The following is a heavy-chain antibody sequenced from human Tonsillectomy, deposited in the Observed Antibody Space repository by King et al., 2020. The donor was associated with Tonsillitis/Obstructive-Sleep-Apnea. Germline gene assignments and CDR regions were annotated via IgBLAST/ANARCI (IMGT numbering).Heavy chain of an antibody. Sequence: VQLVESGGDLVQPGGSLRLSCAASGFTFSSFWMSWVRQAPGKGLEWVANIKRDGSEKYYVDSVKGRFTISRDNAKNSLYLQMNSLRAEDTAVYYCARVATAMVTKIAIWGQGTMVTVSS. CDR1: GFTFSSFW. CDR2: IKRDGSEK. D-gene: IGHD5-18*01. J-gene: IGHJ3*02. CDR3: ARVATAMVTKIAI. V-gene: IGHV3-7*03.